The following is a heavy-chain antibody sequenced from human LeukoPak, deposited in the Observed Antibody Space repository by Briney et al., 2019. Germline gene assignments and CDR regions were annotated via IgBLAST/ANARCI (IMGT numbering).Heavy chain of an antibody. Sequence: GGTLRLSCAASGFTFSSYGMSWVRQAPGKGLVWVSRISSNGKSISSADFVKGRFTISRDNAKNTLYLQMHGLRVEDTAVYYCARGGYFDWLLGYYYYHMDVWGKGTTVTISS. CDR1: GFTFSSYG. J-gene: IGHJ6*03. CDR3: ARGGYFDWLLGYYYYHMDV. CDR2: ISSNGKSI. V-gene: IGHV3-74*01. D-gene: IGHD3-9*01.